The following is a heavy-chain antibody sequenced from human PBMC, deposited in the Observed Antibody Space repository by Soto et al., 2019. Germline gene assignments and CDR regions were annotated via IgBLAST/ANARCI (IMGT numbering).Heavy chain of an antibody. V-gene: IGHV3-11*01. J-gene: IGHJ6*02. Sequence: GGSLSLSCAASGFTFSYSYMSWIRQAPGKGLEWISYITFSGNTVYYADSLKGRFTISRDNAKNSLYLQMNRLRAEDTAVYYCARVSWREKYGMDVWGQGTTVTVSS. CDR3: ARVSWREKYGMDV. CDR2: ITFSGNTV. CDR1: GFTFSYSY.